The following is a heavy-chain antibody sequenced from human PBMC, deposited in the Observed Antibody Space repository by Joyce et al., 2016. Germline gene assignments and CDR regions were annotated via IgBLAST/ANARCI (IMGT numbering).Heavy chain of an antibody. Sequence: QVQLVQSGAEVKKPGASVKVSCKAFGNTFSNYDISWVRQAPGQGLEWMGWISGYNGNTIYAQKFQGRVTMTTDTSTSTAYMELRRLRSDDTAVYYCAREVKVMGAKHFDYWGQGTLVTVSS. J-gene: IGHJ4*02. CDR2: ISGYNGNT. V-gene: IGHV1-18*01. D-gene: IGHD3-16*01. CDR3: AREVKVMGAKHFDY. CDR1: GNTFSNYD.